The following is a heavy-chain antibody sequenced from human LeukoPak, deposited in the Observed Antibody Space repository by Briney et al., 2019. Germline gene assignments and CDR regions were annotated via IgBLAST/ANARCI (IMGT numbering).Heavy chain of an antibody. D-gene: IGHD1-14*01. Sequence: SETLSLTCTVSGGSISSYYWSWIRQPPGKGLEWIGYIYYSGNTNYNPSLKSRVTISVDTSKNQFSLKLSSVTAADTAVYYCARVYRAGTFDYWGQGTLVTVSS. CDR2: IYYSGNT. CDR1: GGSISSYY. V-gene: IGHV4-59*01. CDR3: ARVYRAGTFDY. J-gene: IGHJ4*02.